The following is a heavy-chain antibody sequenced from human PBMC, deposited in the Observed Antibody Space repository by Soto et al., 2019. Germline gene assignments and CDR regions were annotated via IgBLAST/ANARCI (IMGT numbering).Heavy chain of an antibody. J-gene: IGHJ3*02. V-gene: IGHV4-61*01. CDR2: IYYSGST. CDR3: AGGDYYDSSGYYYVAGNAFDI. Sequence: SETLSLTCTVSGGSVSSGSYYWSWIRQPPGKGLEWFGYIYYSGSTNYNPSLKSRVTISVDTSKNQFSLKLSSVTAADTAVYYCAGGDYYDSSGYYYVAGNAFDIWGQGTMVTVSS. D-gene: IGHD3-22*01. CDR1: GGSVSSGSYY.